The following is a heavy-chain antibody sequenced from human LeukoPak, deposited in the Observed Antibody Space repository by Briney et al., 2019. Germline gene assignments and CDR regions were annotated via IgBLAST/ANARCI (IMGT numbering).Heavy chain of an antibody. CDR3: ARHDWQLVLVDY. CDR2: ISAYNGNT. D-gene: IGHD6-13*01. V-gene: IGHV1-18*01. Sequence: ASVKVSCKASGYTFTSYGISWVRQAPGQGLEWMGWISAYNGNTNYAQKLQGRVTMTTDTSTSTAYMELRGLRSDDTAVYYCARHDWQLVLVDYWGQGTLVTVSS. J-gene: IGHJ4*02. CDR1: GYTFTSYG.